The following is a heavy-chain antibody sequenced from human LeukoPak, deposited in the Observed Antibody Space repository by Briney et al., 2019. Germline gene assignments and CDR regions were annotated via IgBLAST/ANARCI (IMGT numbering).Heavy chain of an antibody. V-gene: IGHV4-59*02. CDR3: ASRKLGNDY. Sequence: PSETLSLTCTISGGSVSDYYWSWIRQSPGKGLEWIGYIYYTGSTSYNPSLKSRVTISADTSKNEFSLKLNSVTAADTAVYYCASRKLGNDYWGQGTLVTVST. D-gene: IGHD7-27*01. CDR2: IYYTGST. J-gene: IGHJ4*02. CDR1: GGSVSDYY.